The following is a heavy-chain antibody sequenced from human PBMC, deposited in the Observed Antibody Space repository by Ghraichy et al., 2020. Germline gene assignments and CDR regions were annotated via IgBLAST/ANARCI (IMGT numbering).Heavy chain of an antibody. J-gene: IGHJ3*02. CDR2: INHSGST. D-gene: IGHD3-10*01. Sequence: SETLSLTCAVYGGSFSGYYWSWIRQPPGKGLEWIGEINHSGSTNYNPSLKSRVTISVDTSKNQFSLKLSSVTAADTAVYYCAREVNRGASARDPFDIWGQGTMVTVSS. CDR1: GGSFSGYY. CDR3: AREVNRGASARDPFDI. V-gene: IGHV4-34*01.